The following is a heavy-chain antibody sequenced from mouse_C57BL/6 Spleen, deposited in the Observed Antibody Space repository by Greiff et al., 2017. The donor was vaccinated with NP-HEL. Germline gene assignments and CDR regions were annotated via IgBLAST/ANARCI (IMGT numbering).Heavy chain of an antibody. Sequence: EVMLVESGGGLVKPGGSLKLSCAASGFTFSSYAMSWVRQTPEKRLEWVATISDGGSYTYYPDNVKGRFTISRDNAKNNLYLQMSHLKSEDTAMYYCARGRRDYFDYWGQGTTLTVSS. J-gene: IGHJ2*01. CDR3: ARGRRDYFDY. V-gene: IGHV5-4*03. CDR1: GFTFSSYA. CDR2: ISDGGSYT.